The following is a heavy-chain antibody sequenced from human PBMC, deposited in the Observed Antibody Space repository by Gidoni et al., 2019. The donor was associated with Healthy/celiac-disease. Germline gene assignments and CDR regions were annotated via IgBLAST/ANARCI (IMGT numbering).Heavy chain of an antibody. CDR3: ARRAAARPSWFDP. D-gene: IGHD6-6*01. V-gene: IGHV4-39*01. CDR2: IYYSGST. Sequence: RSIYYSGSTYYNPSLKSRVTISVDTSKNQFSLKLSSVTAADTAVYYCARRAAARPSWFDPWGQGTLVTVSS. J-gene: IGHJ5*02.